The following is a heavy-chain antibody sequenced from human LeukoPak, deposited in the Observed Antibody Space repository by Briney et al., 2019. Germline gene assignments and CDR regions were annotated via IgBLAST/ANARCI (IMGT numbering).Heavy chain of an antibody. CDR2: IIPIFGTA. CDR1: GGTFSSYA. D-gene: IGHD3-22*01. J-gene: IGHJ4*02. V-gene: IGHV1-69*05. Sequence: ASVKVSCKASGGTFSSYAISWVRQAPGQGLEWMGRIIPIFGTANYAQKFQGRVTITTDESTSTAYMELSSLRSEDTAVYYCARDLSRGSGYFGTYWGQGTLVTVSS. CDR3: ARDLSRGSGYFGTY.